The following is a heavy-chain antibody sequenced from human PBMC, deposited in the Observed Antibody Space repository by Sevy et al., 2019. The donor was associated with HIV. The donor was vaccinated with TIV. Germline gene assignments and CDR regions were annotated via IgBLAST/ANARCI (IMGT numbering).Heavy chain of an antibody. J-gene: IGHJ6*02. CDR2: IYYSGST. D-gene: IGHD4-17*01. V-gene: IGHV4-59*01. CDR1: GGSISSYY. Sequence: SETLSLTCTVSGGSISSYYWSWIRQPPGKGLEWIGYIYYSGSTNYNPSLKSRVTISVDTSKNQFSLKLSSVTAADTAVYYCAGAGGTVSGYYYYGMDVWGQGTTVTVSS. CDR3: AGAGGTVSGYYYYGMDV.